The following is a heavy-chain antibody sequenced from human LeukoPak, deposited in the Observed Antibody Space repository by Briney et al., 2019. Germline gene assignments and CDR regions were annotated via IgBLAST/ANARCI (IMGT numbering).Heavy chain of an antibody. CDR2: FYHSGSI. J-gene: IGHJ4*02. V-gene: IGHV4-38-2*01. CDR1: GYSISSGYY. D-gene: IGHD6-13*01. Sequence: SETLSLTCAVSGYSISSGYYWGWIRQPPGKGVEGIGYFYHSGSIYYNPSLKSRVTISIDTSKNQFSLKLSSVPAADTAVYYCARLRGSSWYYFDYWGQGTLVTVSS. CDR3: ARLRGSSWYYFDY.